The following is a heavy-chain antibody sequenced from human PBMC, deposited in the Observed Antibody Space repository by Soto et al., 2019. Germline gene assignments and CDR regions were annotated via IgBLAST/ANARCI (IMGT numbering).Heavy chain of an antibody. J-gene: IGHJ4*02. CDR1: GFTFSSYA. Sequence: GGSLRLSCEASGFTFSSYAMHWVRQAPGEGQGLRRGLEWVSAISGSGGTTYYADSVKGRFTISRDNSKNTLYLQMNSLRTEDTAVYYCARALDFWSAYFDYWGQGSLVTVSS. V-gene: IGHV3-64*04. CDR2: ISGSGGTT. D-gene: IGHD3-3*01. CDR3: ARALDFWSAYFDY.